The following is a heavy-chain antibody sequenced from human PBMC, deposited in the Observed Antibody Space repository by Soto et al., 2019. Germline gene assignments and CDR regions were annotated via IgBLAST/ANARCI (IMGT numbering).Heavy chain of an antibody. CDR1: GGSLSSYY. J-gene: IGHJ6*02. Sequence: PSETLSLTCTVSGGSLSSYYWSWIRQSPGKGLENLGYIYFSDSTNYNPSFKSRITISVDTSRNQFFLTLSSMTAADTAVYYCAREGALLFGGNSDYYSPLAVWGQGTTVTVSS. CDR2: IYFSDST. V-gene: IGHV4-59*12. D-gene: IGHD2-21*02. CDR3: AREGALLFGGNSDYYSPLAV.